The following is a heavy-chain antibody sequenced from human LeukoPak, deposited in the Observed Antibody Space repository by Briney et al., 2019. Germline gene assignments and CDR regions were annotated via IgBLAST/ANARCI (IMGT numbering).Heavy chain of an antibody. Sequence: PGGSLRLSCAASGFTFSSYAMSWVRQAPGKGLGWVSPISGGGGRKTYADSVKGRFTISIDNSKNTLYLQMNSLRAEDTAVYYCAKDKIRSFPTRTREYSGYDGSVAFDIWGQGTMVTVSS. CDR3: AKDKIRSFPTRTREYSGYDGSVAFDI. CDR2: ISGGGGRK. J-gene: IGHJ3*02. CDR1: GFTFSSYA. V-gene: IGHV3-23*01. D-gene: IGHD5-12*01.